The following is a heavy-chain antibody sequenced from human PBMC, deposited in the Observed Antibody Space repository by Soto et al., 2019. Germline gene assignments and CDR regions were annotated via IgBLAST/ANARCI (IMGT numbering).Heavy chain of an antibody. CDR2: ISPSGDYA. CDR1: GFTFSTIA. Sequence: GVSLRLSCAASGFTFSTIAMAWVRQAPGKGLEWVSSISPSGDYAYFADSVKGRFTMSRDNSKNTVYLQLDSLRVEDTATYYCVKATSGGLLYYGMEVWGQGTTVTVSS. D-gene: IGHD1-26*01. CDR3: VKATSGGLLYYGMEV. J-gene: IGHJ6*02. V-gene: IGHV3-23*01.